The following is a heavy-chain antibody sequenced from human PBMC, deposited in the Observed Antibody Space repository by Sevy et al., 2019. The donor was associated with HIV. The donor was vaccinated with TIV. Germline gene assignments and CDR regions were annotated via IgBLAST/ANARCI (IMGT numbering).Heavy chain of an antibody. J-gene: IGHJ4*02. CDR2: ISGYNGYT. V-gene: IGHV1-18*01. CDR1: GYTFTTHG. Sequence: ASVKVSCKASGYTFTTHGISWVRQAPGQGLEWVGWISGYNGYTNYAQNLQGRVTMTTDTSTSTAYMELRSLRSDDTAVYYCARERAYYSSSSGNFDYWGQGTLVTVSS. CDR3: ARERAYYSSSSGNFDY. D-gene: IGHD6-6*01.